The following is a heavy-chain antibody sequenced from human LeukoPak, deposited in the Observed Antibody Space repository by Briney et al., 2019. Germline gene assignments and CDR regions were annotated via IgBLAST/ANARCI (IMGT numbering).Heavy chain of an antibody. CDR1: GGSSSGYY. CDR3: ARDVKQQLHFDY. D-gene: IGHD6-13*01. Sequence: SETLSLTCAVYGGSSSGYYWSWIRQPPGKGLEWIGEINHSGSTNYNPSLKSRVTISVDTSKNQFSLKLSSVTAADTAVYYCARDVKQQLHFDYWGQGTLVTVSS. V-gene: IGHV4-34*01. CDR2: INHSGST. J-gene: IGHJ4*02.